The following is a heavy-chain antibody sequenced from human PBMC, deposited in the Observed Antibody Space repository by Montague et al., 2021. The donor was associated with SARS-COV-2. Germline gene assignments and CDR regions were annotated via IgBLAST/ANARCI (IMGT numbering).Heavy chain of an antibody. CDR3: AKDGSTGGWFDP. D-gene: IGHD3-10*01. Sequence: TLSLTCIVSGDSMTSGRSFWSWIRQPAGKELEWIGRIYTSGSTNCNPSLRSRVAISIDTAHNQVSLNLTSVTAADTAVYYCAKDGSTGGWFDPWGQGTLVTVSS. CDR1: GDSMTSGRSF. V-gene: IGHV4-61*02. J-gene: IGHJ5*02. CDR2: IYTSGST.